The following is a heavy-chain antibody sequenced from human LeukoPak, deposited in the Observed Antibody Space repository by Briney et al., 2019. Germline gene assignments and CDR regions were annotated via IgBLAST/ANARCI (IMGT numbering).Heavy chain of an antibody. V-gene: IGHV3-23*01. D-gene: IGHD2-21*02. CDR2: ISGSGGST. CDR3: AKSLGSVVVTANDY. J-gene: IGHJ4*02. Sequence: SGGSLRLSCAASGFTFSSYAMSWVRQAPGKGLGWLSAISGSGGSTYYADSVKGRFTISRDNSKNTLYLQMNSLRAEDTAVYYCAKSLGSVVVTANDYWGQGTLVTVSS. CDR1: GFTFSSYA.